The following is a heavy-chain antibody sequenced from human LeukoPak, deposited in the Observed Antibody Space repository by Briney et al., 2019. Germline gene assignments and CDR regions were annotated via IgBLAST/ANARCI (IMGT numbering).Heavy chain of an antibody. V-gene: IGHV4-59*01. J-gene: IGHJ3*02. Sequence: PSETLSLTCTVSGGTISRYYWSWIRQPPGKGLEWIAYIDYSGSTNYNPSLTSRLTISLDASKNQFSLKLSSVTAADTAVYYCARDRRRDRLHAFDIWGQGTMVTVSS. CDR2: IDYSGST. D-gene: IGHD1-26*01. CDR1: GGTISRYY. CDR3: ARDRRRDRLHAFDI.